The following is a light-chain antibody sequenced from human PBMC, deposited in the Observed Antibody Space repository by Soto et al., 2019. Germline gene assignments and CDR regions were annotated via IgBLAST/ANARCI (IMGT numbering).Light chain of an antibody. CDR1: SSDVGSYNY. V-gene: IGLV2-11*01. Sequence: QSALTQPRSVSGSPGQSVTISCTGTSSDVGSYNYVSWYQQHPGKAPKLMIYDVSKRPSGVPDRFSGSKSGNTASLTISGLQAEDAADYYCCSYAGSYTHVFGTGTKLTVL. J-gene: IGLJ1*01. CDR3: CSYAGSYTHV. CDR2: DVS.